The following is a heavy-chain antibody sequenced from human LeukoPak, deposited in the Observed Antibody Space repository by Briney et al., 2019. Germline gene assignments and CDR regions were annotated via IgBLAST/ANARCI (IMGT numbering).Heavy chain of an antibody. D-gene: IGHD3-10*01. V-gene: IGHV4-4*07. CDR1: GDSISYFY. CDR2: MSSSGNN. CDR3: ARSNYYGSGSYYLKDY. J-gene: IGHJ4*02. Sequence: SETLSLTCSVSGDSISYFYWSWIRQAAGKGLEWIGRMSSSGNNDYNASLKSRVTMSVDTSKNQFSLKLSSVTAADTAVYYCARSNYYGSGSYYLKDYWGQGTLVTVSS.